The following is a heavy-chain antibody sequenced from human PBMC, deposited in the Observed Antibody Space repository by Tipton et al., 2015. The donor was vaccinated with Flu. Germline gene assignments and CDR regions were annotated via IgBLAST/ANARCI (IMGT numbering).Heavy chain of an antibody. CDR2: IFYSGST. J-gene: IGHJ3*02. V-gene: IGHV4-59*01. CDR1: GGSLDSYY. CDR3: ARETGWGCSYASHGPHFDI. D-gene: IGHD3-16*01. Sequence: TLSLTCAVSGGSLDSYYWSWIRQPPGKGLEYIGYIFYSGSTNYNPSLKSRVTISVDTTKNQFSLKLSSVTAADTAVYYCARETGWGCSYASHGPHFDIWGQGTMVTVSS.